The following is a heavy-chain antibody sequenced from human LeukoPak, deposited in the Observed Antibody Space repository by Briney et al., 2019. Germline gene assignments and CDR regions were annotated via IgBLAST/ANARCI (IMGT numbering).Heavy chain of an antibody. Sequence: GGSLRLSCAASGFTFSSYGMHWVRQAPGKGLEWVAVISYDGSNKYYADSVKGRFTISRDNSKNTLYLQMNSLRAEDTAVYYCAKEESIAKRWLQSYYFDYWGQGTLVTVSS. CDR1: GFTFSSYG. J-gene: IGHJ4*02. D-gene: IGHD5-24*01. V-gene: IGHV3-30*18. CDR2: ISYDGSNK. CDR3: AKEESIAKRWLQSYYFDY.